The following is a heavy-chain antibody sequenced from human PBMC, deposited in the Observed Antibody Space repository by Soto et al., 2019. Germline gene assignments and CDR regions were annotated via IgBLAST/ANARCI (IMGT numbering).Heavy chain of an antibody. CDR2: ANGRGSR. CDR1: GGSFSVYF. CDR3: ERGLAPTIFGTVTTHNWFDP. Sequence: SETLSLTCGVYGGSFSVYFWSLLRQSPGKGLEWLAEANGRGSRNYNPFLRGRLTISLDTSKNQFSLRLSSVTSADTAVYYCERGLAPTIFGTVTTHNWFDPWGKGQKVTVSS. D-gene: IGHD3-3*01. J-gene: IGHJ5*02. V-gene: IGHV4-34*01.